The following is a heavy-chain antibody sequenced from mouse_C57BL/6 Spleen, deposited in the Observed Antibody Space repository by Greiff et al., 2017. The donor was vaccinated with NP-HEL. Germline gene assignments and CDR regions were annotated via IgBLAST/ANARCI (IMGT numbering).Heavy chain of an antibody. V-gene: IGHV5-4*03. Sequence: EVKLVESGGGLVKPGGSLKLSCAASGFTFSSYAMSWVRQTPEKRLEWVATISDGGRYTYYPDNVKGRFTISRDNAKNNLYLQMSHLKSEDTAMYYCARAGGSSHWYFDVWGTGTTVTVSS. D-gene: IGHD1-1*01. CDR3: ARAGGSSHWYFDV. J-gene: IGHJ1*03. CDR1: GFTFSSYA. CDR2: ISDGGRYT.